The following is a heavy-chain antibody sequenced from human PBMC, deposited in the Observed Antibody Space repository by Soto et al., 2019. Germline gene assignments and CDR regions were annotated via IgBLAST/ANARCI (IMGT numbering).Heavy chain of an antibody. Sequence: PEPLSLTPTFSGGTISSGRSHRRLIRQPPGKGLEWIASIKYSGTTFYNPSLKSRVTLSVDTSKNQFALKLSSVTAAETAVYYCARHGITGSYYDAFDIWGQGTMVS. J-gene: IGHJ3*02. CDR2: IKYSGTT. CDR1: GGTISSGRSH. CDR3: ARHGITGSYYDAFDI. D-gene: IGHD1-26*01. V-gene: IGHV4-39*01.